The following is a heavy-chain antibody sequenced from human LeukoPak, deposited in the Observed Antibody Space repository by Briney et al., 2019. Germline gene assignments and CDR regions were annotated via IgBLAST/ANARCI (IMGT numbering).Heavy chain of an antibody. Sequence: SETLSLTGAVSGYSISSGYCWGWIRQRPGNGLEWIGYIYYSGSTYYNPSLKSRVTISVDTSKNQFSLKLSSVTAADTAVYYCARDHCSSTSCYRSYFQHWGQGTLVTVSS. CDR2: IYYSGST. D-gene: IGHD2-2*01. J-gene: IGHJ1*01. CDR3: ARDHCSSTSCYRSYFQH. CDR1: GYSISSGYC. V-gene: IGHV4-30-4*08.